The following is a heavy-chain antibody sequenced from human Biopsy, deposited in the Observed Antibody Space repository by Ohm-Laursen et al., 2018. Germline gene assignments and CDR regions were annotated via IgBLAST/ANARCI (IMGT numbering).Heavy chain of an antibody. D-gene: IGHD5-24*01. CDR1: SGDINNYY. CDR3: ASACYNPDWNFDL. V-gene: IGHV4-4*07. J-gene: IGHJ2*01. CDR2: INPGGSA. Sequence: SQTLSLTCNVSSGDINNYYWSRIPPPTGKGLESIGRINPGGSANDNPSPKSRVTMSVNTSKKQFPLRLSSVTAADTAVYYCASACYNPDWNFDLWGRGTRVTVSS.